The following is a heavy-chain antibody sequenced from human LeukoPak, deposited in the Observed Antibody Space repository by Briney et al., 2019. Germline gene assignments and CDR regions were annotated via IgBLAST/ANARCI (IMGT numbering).Heavy chain of an antibody. J-gene: IGHJ4*02. D-gene: IGHD3-3*01. CDR3: ARLNFWSGYQDY. Sequence: SETLSRTCAVYGGSFSGYYWSWIRQPPGKGLEWIGEINHSGSTNHNPSLKSRVTISVDTSKNQFSLKLSSVTAADTAVYYCARLNFWSGYQDYWGQGTLVTVSS. CDR1: GGSFSGYY. V-gene: IGHV4-34*01. CDR2: INHSGST.